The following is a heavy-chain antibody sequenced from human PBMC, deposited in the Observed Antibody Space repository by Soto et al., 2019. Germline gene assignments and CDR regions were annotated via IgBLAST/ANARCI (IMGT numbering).Heavy chain of an antibody. J-gene: IGHJ5*02. CDR2: INPNSGGA. D-gene: IGHD6-6*01. CDR1: GYTFTGYY. CDR3: ARGSSSGTRWNWFDP. Sequence: ASVKVSCKSSGYTFTGYYMHWVRQAPGQGVEWMGWINPNSGGANYPQKFQGRVTMTRDTSISTVYMELSRLRSDDTAIYYCARGSSSGTRWNWFDPWGQGTLVTVSS. V-gene: IGHV1-2*02.